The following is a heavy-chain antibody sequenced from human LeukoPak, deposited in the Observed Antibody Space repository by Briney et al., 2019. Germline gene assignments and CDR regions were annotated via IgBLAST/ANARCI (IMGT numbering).Heavy chain of an antibody. CDR3: AKDLITMIVVPSDAFNI. CDR1: GFTVSSNY. V-gene: IGHV3-53*01. J-gene: IGHJ3*02. CDR2: IYSGGST. Sequence: GGSLRLSCAASGFTVSSNYMSWVRQAPGKGLEWVSVIYSGGSTYYADSVKGRFTISRDNSKNTLYLQMNSLRAEDTAVYYCAKDLITMIVVPSDAFNIWGQGTMVTVSS. D-gene: IGHD3-22*01.